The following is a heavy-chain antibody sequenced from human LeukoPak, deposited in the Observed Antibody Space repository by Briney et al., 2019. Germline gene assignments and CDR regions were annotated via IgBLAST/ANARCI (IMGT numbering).Heavy chain of an antibody. J-gene: IGHJ4*02. CDR3: ARETGSAVGSTDFDY. Sequence: PGGSLRLSCAASGLTFSSHWMHWVRQAPGKGLEWVAVISYDGSNKYYADSVKGRFTISRDNSKNTLYLQMNSLRAEDTAVYYCARETGSAVGSTDFDYWGQGTLVTVSS. V-gene: IGHV3-30-3*01. CDR1: GLTFSSHW. CDR2: ISYDGSNK. D-gene: IGHD4-17*01.